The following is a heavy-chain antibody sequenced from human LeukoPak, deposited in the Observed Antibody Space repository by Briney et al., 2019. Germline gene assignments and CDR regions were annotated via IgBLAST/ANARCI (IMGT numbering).Heavy chain of an antibody. CDR2: ISSSGSTI. CDR1: GFIFKNVW. CDR3: ARDLGWGYYYGSGSYFDY. J-gene: IGHJ4*02. Sequence: GGSLRLSCAVSGFIFKNVWMTWVRQAPGKGLEWVSYISSSGSTIYYADSVKGRFTISRDNAKNSLYLQMNSLRAEDTAVYYCARDLGWGYYYGSGSYFDYWGQGTLVTVSS. V-gene: IGHV3-48*03. D-gene: IGHD3-10*01.